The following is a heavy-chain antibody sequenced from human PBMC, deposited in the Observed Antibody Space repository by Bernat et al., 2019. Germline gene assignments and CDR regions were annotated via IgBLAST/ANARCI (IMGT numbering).Heavy chain of an antibody. CDR2: ISWNSGSI. V-gene: IGHV3-9*01. D-gene: IGHD6-13*01. J-gene: IGHJ6*02. Sequence: EVQLVESGGGLVQPGRSLRLSCAASGFTFDDYAMHWVRQAPGKGLEWVSGISWNSGSIGYADSVKGRFTLSRVNAKNSLYLQMNSLRAEDTALYYCAKEAAAGTDHYYYYGMDVWGQGTTVTVSS. CDR1: GFTFDDYA. CDR3: AKEAAAGTDHYYYYGMDV.